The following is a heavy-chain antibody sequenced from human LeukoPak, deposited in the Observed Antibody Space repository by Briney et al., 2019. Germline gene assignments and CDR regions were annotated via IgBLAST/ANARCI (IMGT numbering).Heavy chain of an antibody. CDR3: ARDVRLYDILTGYPDY. V-gene: IGHV1-2*02. CDR2: INPNSGGT. D-gene: IGHD3-9*01. CDR1: GYTFTAYN. J-gene: IGHJ4*02. Sequence: GASVKVSCEASGYTFTAYNMHWVRQAPGQGLEWMGWINPNSGGTNYAQKFQGRVTMTRDTSISTAYMELSRLRSDDTAVYYCARDVRLYDILTGYPDYWGQGTLVTVSS.